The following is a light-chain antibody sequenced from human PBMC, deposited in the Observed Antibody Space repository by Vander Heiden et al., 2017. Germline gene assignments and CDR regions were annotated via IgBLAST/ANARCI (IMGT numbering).Light chain of an antibody. CDR3: QQRSNWPGT. Sequence: DIVLTQSPATLSLSPGERATLSCRASQSVSSYLAWYQQKPGQAPRLLIYDASNRATGIPARFSGSGSGTDFTLTISSLEPEDFAVYYCQQRSNWPGTFGQGTKLEI. V-gene: IGKV3-11*01. J-gene: IGKJ2*01. CDR2: DAS. CDR1: QSVSSY.